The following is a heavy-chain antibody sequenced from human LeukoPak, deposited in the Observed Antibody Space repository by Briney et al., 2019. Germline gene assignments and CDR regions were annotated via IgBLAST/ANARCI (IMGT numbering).Heavy chain of an antibody. CDR2: INHSGST. J-gene: IGHJ4*02. Sequence: SETLSLTCAVHGGSFSGYYWSWIRQPPGKGLEWIGEINHSGSTNYNPSLKSRVTISVDTSKNQFSLKLSSVTAADTAVYYCARVRWVVPAAFDYWGQGTLVTVSS. CDR1: GGSFSGYY. D-gene: IGHD2-2*01. V-gene: IGHV4-34*01. CDR3: ARVRWVVPAAFDY.